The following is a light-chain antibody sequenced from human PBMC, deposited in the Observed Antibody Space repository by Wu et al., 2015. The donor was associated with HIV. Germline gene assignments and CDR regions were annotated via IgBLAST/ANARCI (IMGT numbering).Light chain of an antibody. CDR2: GAS. V-gene: IGKV3-20*01. CDR1: QSVSSN. CDR3: QQYGSSPLS. J-gene: IGKJ4*02. Sequence: EIVMTQSPDTLSVSAGERAIVSCRASQSVSSNLAWYQQRAGQAPRLLIYGASSRATGIPDRFSGSGSGTDFTLTISRLEPEDFAVYYCQQYGSSPLSFGG.